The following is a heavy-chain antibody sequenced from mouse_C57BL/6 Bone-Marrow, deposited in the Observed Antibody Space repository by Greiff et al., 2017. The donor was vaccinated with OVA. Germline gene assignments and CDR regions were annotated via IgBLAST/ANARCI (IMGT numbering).Heavy chain of an antibody. CDR3: AREKGDYYGSGHWYFDV. V-gene: IGHV1-61*01. CDR1: GYTFTSYW. D-gene: IGHD1-1*01. Sequence: QVQLQQPGAELVRPGSSVKLSCKASGYTFTSYWMDWVKQRPGQGLEWIGNIYPSDSETKYNQKFKDKATLTVDKSSNTAYMQLSSLTSEDSAVYYCAREKGDYYGSGHWYFDVWGTGTAVTVSA. CDR2: IYPSDSET. J-gene: IGHJ1*03.